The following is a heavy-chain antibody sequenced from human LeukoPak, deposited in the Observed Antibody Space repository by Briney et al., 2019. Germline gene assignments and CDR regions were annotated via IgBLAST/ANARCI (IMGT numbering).Heavy chain of an antibody. CDR1: GFIFSNYG. V-gene: IGHV3-30*02. CDR3: AKRPSGVVVVAAFIDY. J-gene: IGHJ4*02. CDR2: IRTDGSVK. D-gene: IGHD2-15*01. Sequence: GSLRLSCAASGFIFSNYGMHWVRQAPGKGLEWVAFIRTDGSVKSHADSVKGRFTISRDNSKNTLYLQMNSLRAEDTAVYYCAKRPSGVVVVAAFIDYWGQGTLVTVSS.